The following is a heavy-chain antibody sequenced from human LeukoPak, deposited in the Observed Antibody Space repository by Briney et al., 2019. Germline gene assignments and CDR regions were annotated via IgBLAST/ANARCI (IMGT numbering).Heavy chain of an antibody. D-gene: IGHD4-17*01. CDR2: IYSGGST. J-gene: IGHJ4*02. CDR3: ARDYYGDYPFYFDS. CDR1: GFTVSSNY. V-gene: IGHV3-53*01. Sequence: GGSLRLSCAASGFTVSSNYMSWVRQAPGKGLEWVSVIYSGGSTYYADSVKGRFTIFRDNAKNSMYLQMNSLRPEDTAVYYCARDYYGDYPFYFDSWGQGTLVTVSS.